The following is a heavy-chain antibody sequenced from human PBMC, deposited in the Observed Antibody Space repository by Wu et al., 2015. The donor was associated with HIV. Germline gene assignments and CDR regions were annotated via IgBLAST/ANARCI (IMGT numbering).Heavy chain of an antibody. J-gene: IGHJ6*03. Sequence: QVQMVQSENEVKKPGASVKISCKTSGYTFFAYFIHWVRQAPGQGLEWMAVINPSGGPPTYAQSFQGRVTVTRDMSTSTVYMELSSLRSDDTAMYYCARSEYCSSTSCYGYYYYMDVWGKGTRSPSP. CDR2: INPSGGPP. D-gene: IGHD2-2*01. CDR3: ARSEYCSSTSCYGYYYYMDV. V-gene: IGHV1-46*01. CDR1: GYTFFAYF.